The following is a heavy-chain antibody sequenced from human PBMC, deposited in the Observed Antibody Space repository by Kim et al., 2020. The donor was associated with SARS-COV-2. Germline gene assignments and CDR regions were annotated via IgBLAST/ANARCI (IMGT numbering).Heavy chain of an antibody. Sequence: DSVKGRFTISRDNAKSSVYLQMNSLRAEDTALYYCAKDIPYYYDTSGYFESWGQGALVIVSS. D-gene: IGHD3-22*01. V-gene: IGHV3-9*01. CDR3: AKDIPYYYDTSGYFES. J-gene: IGHJ4*02.